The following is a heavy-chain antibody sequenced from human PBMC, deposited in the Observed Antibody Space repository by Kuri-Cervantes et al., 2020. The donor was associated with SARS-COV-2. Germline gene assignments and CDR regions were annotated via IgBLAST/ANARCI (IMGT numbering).Heavy chain of an antibody. V-gene: IGHV1-8*01. CDR3: ARVGICSSTSCYRGGYYYYYGMDV. Sequence: APVKVSCKASGYTFTSYDINWVRQATGQGLEWMGWMNPNSGNTGYAQKFQGRVTMTRDTSISTAYMELSRLRSDDTAVYYCARVGICSSTSCYRGGYYYYYGMDVWGQGTTVTVSS. CDR2: MNPNSGNT. D-gene: IGHD2-2*02. J-gene: IGHJ6*02. CDR1: GYTFTSYD.